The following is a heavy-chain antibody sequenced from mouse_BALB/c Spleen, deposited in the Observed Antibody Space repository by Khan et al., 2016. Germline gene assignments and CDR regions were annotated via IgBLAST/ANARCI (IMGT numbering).Heavy chain of an antibody. CDR1: GYSFTGYY. CDR3: LRDAMDY. Sequence: VQLKQSGPDLVKPGASVKISCKASGYSFTGYYIYWVKQSHGKSLEWIGRVNPNNGGTSHNQKFKGKAVLTIDKSSTTAYMELRSLTSEDSAVYYCLRDAMDYWGQGTSVTVSS. V-gene: IGHV1-26*01. J-gene: IGHJ4*01. D-gene: IGHD1-1*01. CDR2: VNPNNGGT.